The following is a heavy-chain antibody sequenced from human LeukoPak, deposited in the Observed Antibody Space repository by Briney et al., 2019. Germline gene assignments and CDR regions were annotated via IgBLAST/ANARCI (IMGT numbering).Heavy chain of an antibody. CDR3: ARVGLRFLESDY. D-gene: IGHD3-3*01. CDR2: INAGNGNT. V-gene: IGHV1-3*01. Sequence: ASVKVSCKASGYTFTSHAMHWVRQAPGQRLEWMGWINAGNGNTKYSQKFQGRVTITRDTSASTAYMELSSLRSEDTAVYYCARVGLRFLESDYWGQGTLVTVSS. J-gene: IGHJ4*02. CDR1: GYTFTSHA.